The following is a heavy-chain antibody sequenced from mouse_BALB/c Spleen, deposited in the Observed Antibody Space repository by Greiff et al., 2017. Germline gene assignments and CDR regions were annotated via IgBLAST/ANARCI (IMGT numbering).Heavy chain of an antibody. CDR2: ILPGSGST. CDR1: GYTFSSYW. CDR3: ARRVLRAYAMDY. Sequence: VQLQESGAELVKPGASVKISCKATGYTFSSYWIEWVKQRPGHGLEWIGEILPGSGSTNYNEKFKGKATFTADTSSNTAYMQLSSLTSEDSAVYYCARRVLRAYAMDYWGQGTSVTVSS. D-gene: IGHD1-1*01. V-gene: IGHV1-9*01. J-gene: IGHJ4*01.